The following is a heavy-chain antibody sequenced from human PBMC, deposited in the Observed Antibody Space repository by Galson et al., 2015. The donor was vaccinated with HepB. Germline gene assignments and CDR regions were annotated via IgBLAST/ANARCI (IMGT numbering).Heavy chain of an antibody. CDR2: IDPSDSYT. J-gene: IGHJ4*02. CDR1: GYSFTSNW. Sequence: QSGAEVKKPGESLRISCQVSGYSFTSNWISWVRQMPGKGLEWMGRIDPSDSYTNYSPSLQGHVTISADKSISTAYLQWSSLKASDTAMYYCARLRGFGDQAIDHWGQGTLVTVSS. V-gene: IGHV5-10-1*01. CDR3: ARLRGFGDQAIDH. D-gene: IGHD2-21*02.